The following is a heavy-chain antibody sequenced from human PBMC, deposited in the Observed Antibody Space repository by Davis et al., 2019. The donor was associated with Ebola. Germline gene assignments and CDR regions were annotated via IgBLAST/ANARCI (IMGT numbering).Heavy chain of an antibody. J-gene: IGHJ5*02. Sequence: SETLSLTCTVSGGSISSGGYYWSWIRQHPGKGLEWIGYIYYSGSTYYNPSLKSRVTISVDTSKNQFSLKLSSVTAADTAVYYRARVPIPPPRIDPWGQGTLVTVSS. CDR2: IYYSGST. CDR3: ARVPIPPPRIDP. V-gene: IGHV4-31*03. CDR1: GGSISSGGYY. D-gene: IGHD2-21*01.